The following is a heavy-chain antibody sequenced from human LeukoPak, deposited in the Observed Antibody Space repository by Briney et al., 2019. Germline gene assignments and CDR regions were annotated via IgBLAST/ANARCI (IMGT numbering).Heavy chain of an antibody. CDR3: ARGDNFWSGYYIGYYYYYMDV. D-gene: IGHD3-3*01. Sequence: SSVKVSCKASGGTFSSYTISWVRQAPGQGLEWMGRIIPILGIANYAQKFRGRVTITADKSTSTAYMELSSLRSEDTAVYYCARGDNFWSGYYIGYYYYYMDVWGKGTTVTVSS. J-gene: IGHJ6*03. CDR1: GGTFSSYT. V-gene: IGHV1-69*02. CDR2: IIPILGIA.